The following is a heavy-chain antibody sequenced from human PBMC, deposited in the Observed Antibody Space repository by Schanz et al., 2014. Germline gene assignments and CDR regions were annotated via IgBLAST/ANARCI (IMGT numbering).Heavy chain of an antibody. CDR2: MNPNTGNT. CDR3: ARATTAWPFDL. D-gene: IGHD4-17*01. CDR1: GYTFTSYH. V-gene: IGHV1-8*01. J-gene: IGHJ4*02. Sequence: QVQLVQSGAEVRKPGASVKVSCKASGYTFTSYHINWVRQATGQGLEWMGWMNPNTGNTGYAQKFQGRVTMTTDTATNTAYMELRSLRLDDTAVYYCARATTAWPFDLWGQGTLVTVSS.